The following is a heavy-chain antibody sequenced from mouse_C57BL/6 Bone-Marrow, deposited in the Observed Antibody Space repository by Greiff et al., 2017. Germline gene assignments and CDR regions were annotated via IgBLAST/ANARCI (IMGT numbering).Heavy chain of an antibody. CDR3: ARLLRYYYAMDY. Sequence: QVQLKQSGAELVRPGASVKLSCKASGYTFTDYYINWVKQRPGQGLEWIARIYPGSGNTYYNEKFKGKATLTAEKASSTAYMQLSSLTSEDSAVYFCARLLRYYYAMDYWGQGNSVTVSS. D-gene: IGHD1-1*01. CDR2: IYPGSGNT. J-gene: IGHJ4*01. V-gene: IGHV1-76*01. CDR1: GYTFTDYY.